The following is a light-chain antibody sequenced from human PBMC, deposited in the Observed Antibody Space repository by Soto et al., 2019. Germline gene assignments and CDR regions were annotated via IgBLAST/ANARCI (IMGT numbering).Light chain of an antibody. Sequence: EIVLTQSPGTLYLSPGERDTLSCMASQSVSSSYLAGYQQKAGQAPRLLIYDASSRATGILDRFNGSGSGTDFALTISRLGPEDFAVYYCQQYGSSPRTFGQGTNVEIK. CDR1: QSVSSSY. CDR2: DAS. J-gene: IGKJ1*01. CDR3: QQYGSSPRT. V-gene: IGKV3-20*01.